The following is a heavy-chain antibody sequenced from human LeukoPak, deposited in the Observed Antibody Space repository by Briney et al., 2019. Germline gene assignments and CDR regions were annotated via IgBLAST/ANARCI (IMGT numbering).Heavy chain of an antibody. J-gene: IGHJ4*02. CDR2: ISYDGSNK. Sequence: GGSLRLSCAASGFTFSSYAMHWVRQAPGKGLEWVAVISYDGSNKYYTDSVKGRFTISRDNAKNSLYLQMNTLRPEDTAVYYCARERQNKDFWSGGDYWGQGTLVTVSS. V-gene: IGHV3-30-3*01. CDR1: GFTFSSYA. D-gene: IGHD3-3*01. CDR3: ARERQNKDFWSGGDY.